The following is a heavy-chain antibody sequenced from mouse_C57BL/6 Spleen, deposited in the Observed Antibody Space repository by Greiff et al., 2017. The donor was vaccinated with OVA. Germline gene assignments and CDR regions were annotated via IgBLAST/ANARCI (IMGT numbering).Heavy chain of an antibody. Sequence: QVQLQQPGAELVMPGASVKLSCKASGYTFTSYWMHWVKQRPGQGLEWIGEIDPSDSYTNYNQKFKGKSTLTVDQSSSTAYMQLSSLTSEYSAVYYCARSRGGDSSGAMDYWGQGTSVTVSS. D-gene: IGHD3-2*02. J-gene: IGHJ4*01. V-gene: IGHV1-69*01. CDR1: GYTFTSYW. CDR3: ARSRGGDSSGAMDY. CDR2: IDPSDSYT.